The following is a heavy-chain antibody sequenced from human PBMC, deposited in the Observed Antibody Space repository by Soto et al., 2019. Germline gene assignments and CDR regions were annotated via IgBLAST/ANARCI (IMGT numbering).Heavy chain of an antibody. D-gene: IGHD3-10*01. CDR1: GFTFSTYS. Sequence: GGSLRLSWAVSGFTFSTYSMHWVRQAPGKGLVWVSRINSDGSSTGYADSVKGRFTISRDNAKNTLYLQMNSLRAEDTAVYYCKELPSADDYWGQGTPVTVSS. CDR3: KELPSADDY. J-gene: IGHJ4*02. V-gene: IGHV3-74*01. CDR2: INSDGSST.